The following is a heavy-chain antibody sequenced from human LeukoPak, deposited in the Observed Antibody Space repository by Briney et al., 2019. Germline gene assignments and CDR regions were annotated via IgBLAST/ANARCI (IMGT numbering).Heavy chain of an antibody. Sequence: SETLSLTCTVSGGSISSSSYYWGWIRQPPAKGLEWIGSIYYSGSTYDNPSLKSRVTISVDTSKNQFSLKLSSVTAADTAVYFCARSSGWSLNDAFDIWGQGTMVTVSS. CDR3: ARSSGWSLNDAFDI. D-gene: IGHD6-19*01. J-gene: IGHJ3*02. CDR1: GGSISSSSYY. CDR2: IYYSGST. V-gene: IGHV4-39*01.